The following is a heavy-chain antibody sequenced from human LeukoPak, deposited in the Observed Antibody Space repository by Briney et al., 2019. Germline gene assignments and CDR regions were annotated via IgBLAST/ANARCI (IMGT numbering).Heavy chain of an antibody. CDR1: GFTFSSYS. V-gene: IGHV3-21*01. Sequence: PGGSLRLSCAASGFTFSSYSMNWVRQAPGKGLEGVSSISSSSSYIYYADSVKGRFTISRDNAKNSLYLQMNSLRAEDTAVYYCARASSSSGYYFDYWGQGTLVTVSS. J-gene: IGHJ4*02. CDR2: ISSSSSYI. D-gene: IGHD6-6*01. CDR3: ARASSSSGYYFDY.